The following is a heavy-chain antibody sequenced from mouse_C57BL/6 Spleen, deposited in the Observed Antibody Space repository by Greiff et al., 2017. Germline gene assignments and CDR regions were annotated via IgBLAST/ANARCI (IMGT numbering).Heavy chain of an antibody. Sequence: EVQLVESGGGLVKPGGSLKLSCAASGFTFSSYTMSWVRQTPEKRLEWVATISGGGGNTYYPDSVKGRFTISGDNANNTLYLQMSSLRSEDTALYYCERRGLYYDYGDWYFDVWGTGTTVTVSS. CDR2: ISGGGGNT. CDR3: ERRGLYYDYGDWYFDV. J-gene: IGHJ1*03. CDR1: GFTFSSYT. D-gene: IGHD2-4*01. V-gene: IGHV5-9*01.